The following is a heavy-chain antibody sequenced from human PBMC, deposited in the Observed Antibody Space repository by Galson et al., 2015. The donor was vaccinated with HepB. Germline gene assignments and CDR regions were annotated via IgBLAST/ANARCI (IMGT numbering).Heavy chain of an antibody. D-gene: IGHD3-10*01. CDR1: GFTFSSYA. CDR3: AKERVRVRGQNNWFDP. V-gene: IGHV3-23*01. J-gene: IGHJ5*02. CDR2: ISGSGGST. Sequence: SLRLSCAASGFTFSSYAMSWVRQAPGKGLEWVSAISGSGGSTYYADSVKGRFTISRDNSKNTLYLQMNSPRAEDTAVYYCAKERVRVRGQNNWFDPWGQGTLFTVSS.